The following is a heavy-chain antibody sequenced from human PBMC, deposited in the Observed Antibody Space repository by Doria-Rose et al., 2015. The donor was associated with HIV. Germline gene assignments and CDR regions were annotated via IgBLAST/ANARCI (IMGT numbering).Heavy chain of an antibody. D-gene: IGHD6-19*01. CDR3: ARRSPSVAFDY. CDR2: IYHTGST. J-gene: IGHJ4*02. Sequence: TWIRQHPGEGLDWIGYIYHTGSTYYNPSLKSRVIISVDTSKNQFSLRLTSVTAADTAVYYCARRSPSVAFDYWGQGTLVTVSS. V-gene: IGHV4-31*02.